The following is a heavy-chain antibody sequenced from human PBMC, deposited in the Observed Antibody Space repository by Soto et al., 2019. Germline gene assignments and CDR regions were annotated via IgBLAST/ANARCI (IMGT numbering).Heavy chain of an antibody. V-gene: IGHV3-23*01. D-gene: IGHD4-17*01. CDR2: ISGSGTNR. J-gene: IGHJ4*02. Sequence: EVQLLESGGGLVQPGGSLRLSCAASGFTFSSYAMTWVRQAPGKGLEWVSAISGSGTNRYYADSVKGRFTISRDNSKNTLYLQMNSLRAVDTPVYYCAKDRVDYGDYRGLDYWGQGTLVTVSS. CDR1: GFTFSSYA. CDR3: AKDRVDYGDYRGLDY.